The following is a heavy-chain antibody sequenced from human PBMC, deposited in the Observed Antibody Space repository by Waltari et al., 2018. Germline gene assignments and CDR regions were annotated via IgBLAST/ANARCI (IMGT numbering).Heavy chain of an antibody. Sequence: EVQLLESGGGLVQPGGSLRLSCAASGFTFSSYAMSWVRQAPGQGLEWVSAISGSGGATDCADSVSARFTISRDNSKNRLYLKRNSLGASEPADIYGAGPYSYVSSGYYHDAFEIWGQGTMVPVSS. D-gene: IGHD3-22*01. CDR1: GFTFSSYA. J-gene: IGHJ3*02. V-gene: IGHV3-23*01. CDR2: ISGSGGAT. CDR3: AGPYSYVSSGYYHDAFEI.